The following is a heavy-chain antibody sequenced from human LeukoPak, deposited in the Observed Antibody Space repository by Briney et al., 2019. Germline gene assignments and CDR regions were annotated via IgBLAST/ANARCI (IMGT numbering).Heavy chain of an antibody. D-gene: IGHD3-16*02. CDR2: IRYDGSNK. J-gene: IGHJ4*02. V-gene: IGHV3-30*02. CDR1: GFTFSSYG. CDR3: AKDRNDYDYVWGSYRWFYFDY. Sequence: GGSLRLSCAASGFTFSSYGMHWVRQAPGKGLEWVAFIRYDGSNKYYAGSVKGRFTISRDNSKNTLYLQMNSLRAEDTAVYYCAKDRNDYDYVWGSYRWFYFDYWGQGTLVTVSP.